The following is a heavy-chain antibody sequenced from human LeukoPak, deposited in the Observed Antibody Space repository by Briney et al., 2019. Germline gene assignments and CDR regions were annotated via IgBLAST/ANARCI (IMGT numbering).Heavy chain of an antibody. CDR1: GGSISSSSYY. D-gene: IGHD6-13*01. CDR2: IYYSGST. Sequence: SETLSLTCTVSGGSISSSSYYWGWIRQPPGKGLEWFGSIYYSGSTYYNPSLKSRVTISVDTSKNQFSLKLSSVTAADTAVYYCASQGGIAAAGLVDYWGQGTLVTVSS. J-gene: IGHJ4*02. V-gene: IGHV4-39*07. CDR3: ASQGGIAAAGLVDY.